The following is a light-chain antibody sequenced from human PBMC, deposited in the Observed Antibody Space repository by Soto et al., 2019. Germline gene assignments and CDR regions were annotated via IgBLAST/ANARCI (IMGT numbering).Light chain of an antibody. Sequence: QSVLTQPPSVSGAPGQRVTNSCTGSSSNIGAGYDVHWYQQLPGAAPKLLIYVNSNRPSGVPDRFSGSKSGTSASLAITGLQAEDEADYYCQSYDSSLSVVFGGGTKLTVL. CDR1: SSNIGAGYD. CDR3: QSYDSSLSVV. CDR2: VNS. J-gene: IGLJ2*01. V-gene: IGLV1-40*01.